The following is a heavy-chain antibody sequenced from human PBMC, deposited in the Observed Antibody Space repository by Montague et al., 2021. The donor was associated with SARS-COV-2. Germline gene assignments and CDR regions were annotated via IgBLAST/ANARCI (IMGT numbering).Heavy chain of an antibody. CDR1: GFTFSSYA. Sequence: SLRLSCAASGFTFSSYAMSCAPQAPGQGLECVSLIYSGGSSTHYADSVKGRFTISRDNSKNTLYLQMNSLRAEDTAVYYCAKDRITNSDYWGQGTLVTVSS. J-gene: IGHJ4*02. V-gene: IGHV3-23*03. D-gene: IGHD3-10*01. CDR2: IYSGGSST. CDR3: AKDRITNSDY.